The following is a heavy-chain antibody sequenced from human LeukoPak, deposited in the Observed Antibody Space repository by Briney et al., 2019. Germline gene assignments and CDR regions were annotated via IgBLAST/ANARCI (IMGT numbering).Heavy chain of an antibody. V-gene: IGHV4-39*01. J-gene: IGHJ5*01. CDR2: IYRSGDT. CDR1: GGSVTSTTYY. Sequence: SETLSLTCTVSGGSVTSTTYYWGWIRQPPGKGLEWIGSIYRSGDTYYNPSLNSRVTISIDTSKNQFSLRLSSVTAADTAVYYCAGPSRGVRFDSWGPRTLVIVSS. CDR3: AGPSRGVRFDS. D-gene: IGHD3-10*01.